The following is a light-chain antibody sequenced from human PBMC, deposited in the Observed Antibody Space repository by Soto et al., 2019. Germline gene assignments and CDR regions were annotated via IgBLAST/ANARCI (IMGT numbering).Light chain of an antibody. J-gene: IGKJ1*01. CDR3: QQYNTYSWT. CDR2: DAS. Sequence: TYRASQSIYNYLNWYQQKPGKAPKLLIYDASSLEIGVPSRFSGSGSGTEFTLTISSLQPDDFATYYCQQYNTYSWTFGQGTKVDIK. CDR1: QSIYNY. V-gene: IGKV1-5*01.